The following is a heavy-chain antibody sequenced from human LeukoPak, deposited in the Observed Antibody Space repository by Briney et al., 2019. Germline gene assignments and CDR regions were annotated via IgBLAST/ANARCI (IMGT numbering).Heavy chain of an antibody. Sequence: SETLSLTCTVSSGSISTSNYYWGWVRQPPGKALEWTGNIYYSGSTYYNPSLKSRVTMSVDTSKNQFSLKVRSLTAADTAVYYCARVEKYTTSGPTDPWGQGTLVTVSS. D-gene: IGHD6-13*01. J-gene: IGHJ5*02. CDR1: SGSISTSNYY. V-gene: IGHV4-39*07. CDR2: IYYSGST. CDR3: ARVEKYTTSGPTDP.